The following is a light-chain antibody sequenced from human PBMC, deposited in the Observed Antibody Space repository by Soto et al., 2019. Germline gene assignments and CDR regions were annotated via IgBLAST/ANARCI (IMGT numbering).Light chain of an antibody. Sequence: EIVLTQSPGTVSLSPGERATLSCRASQSVSSSYLAWYQQKPGQAPRLLIYGASSRATGIPDRFSGSGSGTDFTLTISRLEPEDFAVYYCQQYGSGKTFGQGTKVAIK. V-gene: IGKV3-20*01. CDR3: QQYGSGKT. CDR1: QSVSSSY. CDR2: GAS. J-gene: IGKJ1*01.